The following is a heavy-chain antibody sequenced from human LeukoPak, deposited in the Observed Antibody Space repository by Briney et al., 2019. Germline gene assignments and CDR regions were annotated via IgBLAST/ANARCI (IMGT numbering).Heavy chain of an antibody. Sequence: GGSLRLPCAASGFTVSSNYMSWVRQAPGKGLEWVSVIYSGGSTYYADSVKGRFTISRDNSKNTLYLQMNSLRAEDTAVYYCALHCSGGSCYANWFDPWGQGTLVTVSS. CDR1: GFTVSSNY. CDR3: ALHCSGGSCYANWFDP. J-gene: IGHJ5*02. D-gene: IGHD2-15*01. V-gene: IGHV3-53*01. CDR2: IYSGGST.